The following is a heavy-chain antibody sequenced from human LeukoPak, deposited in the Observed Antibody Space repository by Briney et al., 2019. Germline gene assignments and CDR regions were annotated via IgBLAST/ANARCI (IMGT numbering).Heavy chain of an antibody. Sequence: GGSLRLSCAASGFTFRDYYMSWIRQAPGKGLEWISYISSGGSTTYYADSVKGRFTISRDNAMNTLYLQMNSLRAEDSALYYCTRDMQGSRLYLVGSQNDWGQGTLVTVSS. D-gene: IGHD1-26*01. CDR2: ISSGGSTT. CDR3: TRDMQGSRLYLVGSQND. J-gene: IGHJ4*02. V-gene: IGHV3-11*04. CDR1: GFTFRDYY.